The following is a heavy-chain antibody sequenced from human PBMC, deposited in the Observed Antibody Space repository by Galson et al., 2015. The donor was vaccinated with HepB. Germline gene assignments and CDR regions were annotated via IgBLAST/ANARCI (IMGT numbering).Heavy chain of an antibody. Sequence: QVQLQESGPGLVKPSETLSLTCTVSGDSISILYWSWIRQTPEKGLEWIGFLSSTGTIYYNPSLRSRVAMSMDTSKNQFSLKLESVTTADTAMYYCAKGGASSKWLDPWGQGTLVTVSS. V-gene: IGHV4-59*11. CDR3: AKGGASSKWLDP. CDR2: LSSTGTI. D-gene: IGHD2-2*01. J-gene: IGHJ5*02. CDR1: GDSISILY.